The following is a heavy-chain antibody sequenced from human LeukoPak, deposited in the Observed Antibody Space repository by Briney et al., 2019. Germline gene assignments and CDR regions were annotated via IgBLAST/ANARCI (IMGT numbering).Heavy chain of an antibody. V-gene: IGHV3-48*04. Sequence: GGSLRLSCAASGFTLSGYSMIWVRQAPGRGLEWLSYISSSSSTISYADSVKGRFTISRDNAKNSLYLQINSLGVEDTGVYYCARDASEANTGDYWGQGTLVTVS. CDR2: ISSSSSTI. CDR3: ARDASEANTGDY. J-gene: IGHJ4*02. D-gene: IGHD3-16*01. CDR1: GFTLSGYS.